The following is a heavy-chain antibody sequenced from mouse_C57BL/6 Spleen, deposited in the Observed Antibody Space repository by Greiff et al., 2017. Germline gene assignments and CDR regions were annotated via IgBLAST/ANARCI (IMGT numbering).Heavy chain of an antibody. Sequence: QVQLQQPGAELVKPGASVKLSCKASGYTFTSYWMQWVKQRPGQGLELIGEIDPSDSYTNYNQKFKGKATLTVDTSSSTAYMQLSSLTSEDSAVYYCARAIGGYWYFDVWGTGTTVTVSS. CDR3: ARAIGGYWYFDV. CDR1: GYTFTSYW. CDR2: IDPSDSYT. J-gene: IGHJ1*03. V-gene: IGHV1-50*01.